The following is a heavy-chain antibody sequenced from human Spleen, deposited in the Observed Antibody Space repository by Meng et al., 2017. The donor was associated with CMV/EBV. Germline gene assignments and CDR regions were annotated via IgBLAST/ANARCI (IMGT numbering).Heavy chain of an antibody. CDR1: GYNFTGYY. CDR2: INPNSGGT. J-gene: IGHJ4*02. V-gene: IGHV1-2*02. CDR3: ARGIHPYLYYFDW. Sequence: ASVKVSCKASGYNFTGYYMHWVRQAPGQGLEWMGWINPNSGGTTYAQKFQGRVTMTGDTSITTAYMELSRLRSDDMAVYYCARGIHPYLYYFDWWGQGTLVTVSS.